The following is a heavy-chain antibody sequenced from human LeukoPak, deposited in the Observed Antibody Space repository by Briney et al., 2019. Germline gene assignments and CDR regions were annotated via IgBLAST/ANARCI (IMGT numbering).Heavy chain of an antibody. CDR2: IYAGGDT. CDR3: ATATYCSTTSCYSALFDH. Sequence: GGSLRLSCAASGFAFSSQAMGWVRQAPGKGLEWVSVIYAGGDTYYADSVKGRFTISRDNSENTLYLHMNSLRAEDTAVYYCATATYCSTTSCYSALFDHWGQGTLVTVSS. V-gene: IGHV3-53*01. D-gene: IGHD2-2*01. CDR1: GFAFSSQA. J-gene: IGHJ4*02.